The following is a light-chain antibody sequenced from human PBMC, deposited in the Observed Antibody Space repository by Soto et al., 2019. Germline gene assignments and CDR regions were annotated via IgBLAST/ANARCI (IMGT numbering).Light chain of an antibody. CDR1: QSVSSY. V-gene: IGKV3-11*01. CDR2: DAS. CDR3: QQRSNWWT. J-gene: IGKJ1*01. Sequence: EIVLTQSPATLSLSPGEIATLYCRASQSVSSYLAWYQQKPGQAPRLLIYDASNRATGIPARFSGSGSGTDFTLTISSLEPEDFAVYYCQQRSNWWTFGQGTKVDIK.